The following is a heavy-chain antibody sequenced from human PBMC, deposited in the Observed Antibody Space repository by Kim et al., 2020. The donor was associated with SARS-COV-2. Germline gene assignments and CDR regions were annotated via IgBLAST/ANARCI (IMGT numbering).Heavy chain of an antibody. Sequence: AAPVKGRFTISRDNTKNTLYLQMNSLRAEDAAVYYCAKGIYGDYLDGMDVWGQGTTVTVSS. V-gene: IGHV3-23*01. CDR3: AKGIYGDYLDGMDV. J-gene: IGHJ6*02. D-gene: IGHD4-17*01.